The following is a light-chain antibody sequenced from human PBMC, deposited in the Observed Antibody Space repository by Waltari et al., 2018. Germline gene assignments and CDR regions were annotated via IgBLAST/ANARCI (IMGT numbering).Light chain of an antibody. CDR2: GAS. V-gene: IGKV3-20*01. CDR1: QTVTGSY. Sequence: ELVLTQSSGTLSLSRGERATLSCRASQTVTGSYLAWYQQKPGQAPRLLIYGASIRATGIPDRFSGSGSGTDFTLTISRLEPEDFAVYYCQDSATFGQGTKVEIK. CDR3: QDSAT. J-gene: IGKJ1*01.